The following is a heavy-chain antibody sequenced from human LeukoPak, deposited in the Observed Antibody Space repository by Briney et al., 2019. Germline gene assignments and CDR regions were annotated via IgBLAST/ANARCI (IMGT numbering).Heavy chain of an antibody. CDR1: GFTFSSYW. D-gene: IGHD3-22*01. CDR2: IKQDGSEK. J-gene: IGHJ4*02. V-gene: IGHV3-7*01. Sequence: PGGSLRLSCAASGFTFSSYWMSWVRQAPGKGLEWVANIKQDGSEKYYVDSVKGRFTISRDNAKNSLYLQMNSLRAEDTAVYYCATHYYPWVPNIFDYWGQGTLVTVSS. CDR3: ATHYYPWVPNIFDY.